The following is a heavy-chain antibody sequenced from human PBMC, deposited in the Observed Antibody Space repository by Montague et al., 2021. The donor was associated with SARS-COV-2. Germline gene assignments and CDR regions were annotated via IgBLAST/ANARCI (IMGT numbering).Heavy chain of an antibody. CDR1: GGSFSAYY. V-gene: IGHV4-34*01. CDR3: ARTDYISTWFGAKKWFDP. J-gene: IGHJ5*02. CDR2: INHSGST. Sequence: SETLSLTCAVYGGSFSAYYWSWIRQPPGTGLEWIGEINHSGSTNYNPSLKSRVTISVDTSKNQFSLKLSSVTAAATAVYYCARTDYISTWFGAKKWFDPWGQGTLVTVSS. D-gene: IGHD6-13*01.